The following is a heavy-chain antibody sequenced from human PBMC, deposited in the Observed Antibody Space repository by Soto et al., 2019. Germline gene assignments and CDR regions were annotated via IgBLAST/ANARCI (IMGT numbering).Heavy chain of an antibody. CDR1: GYTFTGYY. CDR3: ARDLESSGWSDAFDI. CDR2: INAYNGNT. J-gene: IGHJ3*02. D-gene: IGHD6-19*01. V-gene: IGHV1-18*04. Sequence: ASVKVSCKASGYTFTGYYMHWVRQAPGQGLEWMGWINAYNGNTNYAQKLQGRVTMTTDTSTSTAYMELRSLRSDDTVVYYCARDLESSGWSDAFDIWGQGTMVTVS.